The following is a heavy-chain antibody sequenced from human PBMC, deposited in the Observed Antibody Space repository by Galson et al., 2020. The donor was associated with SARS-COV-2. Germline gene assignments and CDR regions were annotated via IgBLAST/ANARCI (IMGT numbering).Heavy chain of an antibody. CDR1: GFSLRNARMG. V-gene: IGHV2-26*01. Sequence: SGPTLANPTATLTLTCTVSGFSLRNARMGVSWIRQPPGKALEWHAHIFSNDEKSYSTSLKSRLTISKDTSKSQVVLTMTNMDPVDTATYYCARIRAAVVTPNWFDPWGQGTLVTVSS. J-gene: IGHJ5*02. CDR2: IFSNDEK. CDR3: ARIRAAVVTPNWFDP. D-gene: IGHD2-21*02.